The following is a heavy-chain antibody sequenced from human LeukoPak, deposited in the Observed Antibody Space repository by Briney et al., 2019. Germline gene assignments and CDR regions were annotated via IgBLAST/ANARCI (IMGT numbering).Heavy chain of an antibody. D-gene: IGHD4-17*01. V-gene: IGHV4-30-4*01. Sequence: SETLSLTCTVSGGSISSGDYYWGWIRQPPGKGLEWIGYIYYSGSTYYDPSLKSRVTISVDTSKNQFSLKLSSVTAADTAVYYCARAGVTTVDYWGQGTLVTVSS. CDR1: GGSISSGDYY. CDR3: ARAGVTTVDY. J-gene: IGHJ4*02. CDR2: IYYSGST.